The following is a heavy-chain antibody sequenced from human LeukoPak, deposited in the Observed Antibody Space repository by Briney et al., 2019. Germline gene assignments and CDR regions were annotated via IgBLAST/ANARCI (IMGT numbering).Heavy chain of an antibody. D-gene: IGHD3-22*01. J-gene: IGHJ5*02. CDR2: ISYDGSNK. V-gene: IGHV3-30-3*01. CDR1: GFTFSSYA. Sequence: GGSLRPSCAAPGFTFSSYAMHWVRQASGKGLEWVAVISYDGSNKYHADSVKGRFTISRDNSKNTLYLQMNSLRAEDTAVYYCARDSDSSGPNWFDPWGQGTLVTVPS. CDR3: ARDSDSSGPNWFDP.